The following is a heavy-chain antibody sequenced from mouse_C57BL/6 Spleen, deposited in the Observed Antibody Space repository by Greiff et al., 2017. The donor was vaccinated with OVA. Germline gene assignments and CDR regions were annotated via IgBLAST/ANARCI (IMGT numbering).Heavy chain of an antibody. Sequence: VQLQQSGPELVKPGASVKMSCKASGYTFTDYNMHWVKQSHGKSLEWIGYINPNNGGTSYNQKFKGKATLTVNKSSSTAYMELRSLTSEASAVYYCARGDLIYDGYGDYWGQGTSVTVSS. V-gene: IGHV1-22*01. CDR1: GYTFTDYN. D-gene: IGHD2-3*01. J-gene: IGHJ4*01. CDR3: ARGDLIYDGYGDY. CDR2: INPNNGGT.